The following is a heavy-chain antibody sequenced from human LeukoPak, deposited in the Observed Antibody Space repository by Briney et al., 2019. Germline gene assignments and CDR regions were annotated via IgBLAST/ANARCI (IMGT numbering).Heavy chain of an antibody. J-gene: IGHJ4*02. D-gene: IGHD3-22*01. Sequence: ASVKVSCKVSGYTLTELSMHWVRQAPGKGLEWMGGFDPEDGETIYAQKFQGRVTMTEDTSTDTAYMELRSLRSEDTAVYYCATGVSGYFYYFDYWGQGTLVTVSS. CDR1: GYTLTELS. CDR3: ATGVSGYFYYFDY. CDR2: FDPEDGET. V-gene: IGHV1-24*01.